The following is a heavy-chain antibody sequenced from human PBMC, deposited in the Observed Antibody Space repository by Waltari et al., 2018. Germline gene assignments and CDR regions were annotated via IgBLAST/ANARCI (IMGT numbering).Heavy chain of an antibody. CDR1: GYSLSSRSF. V-gene: IGHV4-38-2*01. CDR3: ARESDISLSQARFDP. Sequence: QVQLQDSCPGLVQPSETLSLTCAVSGYSLSSRSFCGSIRQPPRQGLEWIGSIYHSGSTYYNPSLKSRVTISVDTSKNQFSLKLSSVTAADTAVYYCARESDISLSQARFDPWGQGTLVTVSS. CDR2: IYHSGST. D-gene: IGHD2-15*01. J-gene: IGHJ5*02.